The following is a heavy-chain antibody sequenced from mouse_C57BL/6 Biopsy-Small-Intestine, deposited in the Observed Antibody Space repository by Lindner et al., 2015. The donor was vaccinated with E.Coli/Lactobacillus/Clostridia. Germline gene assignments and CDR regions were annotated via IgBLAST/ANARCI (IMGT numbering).Heavy chain of an antibody. V-gene: IGHV1-62-2*01. CDR3: ARHATNWDY. D-gene: IGHD4-1*01. Sequence: VQLQESGPELVKPGASVKLSCKASGYTFTDYTIHWVKQRSGQGLEWIGWFYPGSGSMRYNEKFKDKATLTADQSSSTVYLELTRLTSEDSAVYFCARHATNWDYWGQGTTLTVSS. J-gene: IGHJ2*01. CDR1: GYTFTDYT. CDR2: FYPGSGSM.